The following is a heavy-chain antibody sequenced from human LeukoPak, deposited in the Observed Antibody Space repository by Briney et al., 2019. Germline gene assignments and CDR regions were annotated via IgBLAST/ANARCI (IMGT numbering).Heavy chain of an antibody. CDR3: ARVYDYVWGSYHY. V-gene: IGHV3-30-3*01. CDR1: GFTFSIYA. Sequence: PGGSLRLSCAASGFTFSIYAMHWVRQAPGKGLEWVAVISYDGSNKYYADSVKGRFTISRDNSKNTLYLQMNSLRAEDTAVYYCARVYDYVWGSYHYWGQGTLVTVSS. D-gene: IGHD3-16*02. J-gene: IGHJ4*02. CDR2: ISYDGSNK.